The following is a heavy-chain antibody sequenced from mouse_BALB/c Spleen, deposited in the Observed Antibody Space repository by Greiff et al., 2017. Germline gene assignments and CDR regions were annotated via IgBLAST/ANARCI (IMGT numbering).Heavy chain of an antibody. J-gene: IGHJ3*01. Sequence: EVQLVESGGGLVQPGGSRKLSCAASGFTFSSFGMHWVRQAPEKGLEWVAYISSGSSTIYYAHTVKGRFTISRDNPKNTLFLQMTSLRSEDTAMYYCARSDYYGSGTWFAYWGQGTLVTVSA. CDR2: ISSGSSTI. D-gene: IGHD1-1*01. V-gene: IGHV5-17*02. CDR1: GFTFSSFG. CDR3: ARSDYYGSGTWFAY.